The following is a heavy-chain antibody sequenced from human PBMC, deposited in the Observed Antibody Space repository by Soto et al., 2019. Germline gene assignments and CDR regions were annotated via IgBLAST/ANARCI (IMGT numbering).Heavy chain of an antibody. CDR1: GDTFNFYS. J-gene: IGHJ4*02. V-gene: IGHV1-69*02. Sequence: QVQLVQSGAEVKRPGSSVKVSCKASGDTFNFYSINWVRQAPGLGLEWMGRVNPIVSMSNYAQKFQGRVTMTADKSTSTAYMELSILRSDDTAIYYCASSYGSGYRAFDYWGPGALVTVSS. D-gene: IGHD3-10*01. CDR3: ASSYGSGYRAFDY. CDR2: VNPIVSMS.